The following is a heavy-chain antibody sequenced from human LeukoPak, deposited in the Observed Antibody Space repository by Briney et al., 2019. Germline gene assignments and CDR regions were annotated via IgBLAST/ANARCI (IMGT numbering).Heavy chain of an antibody. CDR3: ARVYGYYYYMDV. J-gene: IGHJ6*03. CDR2: IYHTGST. V-gene: IGHV4-39*07. Sequence: SQTLSLTCSVSGGSISSSNYYWSWIRQPPGKGLEWIGSIYHTGSTYYNPSLKSRVTISVDTSKNQFSLKLSSVTAADTAVYYCARVYGYYYYMDVWGKGTTVTVSS. D-gene: IGHD4-17*01. CDR1: GGSISSSNYY.